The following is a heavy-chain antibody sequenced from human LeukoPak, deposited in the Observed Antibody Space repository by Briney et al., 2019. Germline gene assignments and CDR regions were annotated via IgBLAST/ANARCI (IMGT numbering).Heavy chain of an antibody. CDR1: GFSVSYNY. D-gene: IGHD3-10*01. Sequence: QAGGSLRLSCAASGFSVSYNYMSWVRQAPGKGLEWVSVIYGGGPTYYADSVKGRFTISRDNSKNTLYLQMNSLRVEDTAVYYCARQGDYGSGNNLFDYWGQGTLVTVSS. J-gene: IGHJ4*02. CDR3: ARQGDYGSGNNLFDY. CDR2: IYGGGPT. V-gene: IGHV3-66*04.